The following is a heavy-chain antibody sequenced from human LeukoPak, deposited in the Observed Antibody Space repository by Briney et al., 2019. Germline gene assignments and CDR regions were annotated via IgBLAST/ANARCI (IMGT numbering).Heavy chain of an antibody. Sequence: GGSLRLSCAASGFTFSSYSMNWVRQAPGKGLGWVSSISSSSSYIYYADSVKGRFTISRDNAKNSLYLEMNSLRAEDTAVYYCAREIGYGDYVNYFDYWGQGTLVTVSS. CDR1: GFTFSSYS. CDR3: AREIGYGDYVNYFDY. CDR2: ISSSSSYI. D-gene: IGHD4-17*01. J-gene: IGHJ4*02. V-gene: IGHV3-21*01.